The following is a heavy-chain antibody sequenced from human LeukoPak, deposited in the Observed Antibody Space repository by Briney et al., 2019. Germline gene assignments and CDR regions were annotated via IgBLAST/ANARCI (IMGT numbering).Heavy chain of an antibody. Sequence: GGSLRLSCAASGFTFSSYGMHWVRQAPGKGLEWVAVIWYDGSNKYYADSVKGRFTISRDNSKNTLYLQMNSLRAEDTAVYYCARGLIVATKKKYYYYGMDVWGQGTTVTVSS. J-gene: IGHJ6*02. CDR3: ARGLIVATKKKYYYYGMDV. V-gene: IGHV3-33*01. CDR2: IWYDGSNK. CDR1: GFTFSSYG. D-gene: IGHD5-12*01.